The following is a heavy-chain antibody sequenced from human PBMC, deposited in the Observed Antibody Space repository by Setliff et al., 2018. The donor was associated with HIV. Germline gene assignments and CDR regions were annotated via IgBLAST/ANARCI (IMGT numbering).Heavy chain of an antibody. CDR1: FGSYW. D-gene: IGHD3-22*01. CDR3: ARDQYYYDTSGYYRGSAFDF. CDR2: IKQDASEK. V-gene: IGHV3-7*03. Sequence: FGSYWMSWVRQAPGKGPEWVAHIKQDASEKYFVDSVKGRFTISRDNAKNSLYLQMDSLRAEDTAVYYCARDQYYYDTSGYYRGSAFDFWGQGTLVTVSS. J-gene: IGHJ4*02.